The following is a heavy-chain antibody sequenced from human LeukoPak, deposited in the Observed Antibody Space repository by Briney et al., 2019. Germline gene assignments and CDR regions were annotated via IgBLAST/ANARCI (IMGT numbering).Heavy chain of an antibody. J-gene: IGHJ6*03. CDR1: GGSFSSYY. CDR3: ARAVGSGSFQTYYYYMDV. Sequence: SETLSLTCAVYGGSFSSYYWSWIRQPAGKGLEWIGRIYTSGSTNYNPSLKSRVTMSVDTSKNQFSLKLSSVTAADTAVYYCARAVGSGSFQTYYYYMDVWGKGTTVTISS. CDR2: IYTSGST. D-gene: IGHD3-10*01. V-gene: IGHV4-59*10.